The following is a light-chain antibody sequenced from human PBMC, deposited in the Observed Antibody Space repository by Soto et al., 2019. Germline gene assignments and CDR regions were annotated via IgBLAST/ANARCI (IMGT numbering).Light chain of an antibody. J-gene: IGLJ1*01. Sequence: ELTQPPSVSVAPGQTARISCGGHNIGSKTVHWYQQMPGQAPVLVVYDDAHRPSGIPERFSGSNSGSTATLTISRVEAGDEAVYYCQVWDSDSDQLYVFGTGTKVTV. CDR3: QVWDSDSDQLYV. CDR2: DDA. CDR1: NIGSKT. V-gene: IGLV3-21*02.